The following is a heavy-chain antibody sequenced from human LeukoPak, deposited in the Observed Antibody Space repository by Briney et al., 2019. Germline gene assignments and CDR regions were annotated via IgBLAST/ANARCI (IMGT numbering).Heavy chain of an antibody. Sequence: SETLSLTCSVSDGSITIDSYYWGWVRQPPGKGLEWIGSIYYSGSTYYTPSLKSRAFISVDTSQNHFSLSLSSVTAADTAVYYCTRVYNPDYYYYMDVWGKGTTVTVSS. J-gene: IGHJ6*03. CDR3: TRVYNPDYYYYMDV. CDR2: IYYSGST. D-gene: IGHD1-14*01. V-gene: IGHV4-39*07. CDR1: DGSITIDSYY.